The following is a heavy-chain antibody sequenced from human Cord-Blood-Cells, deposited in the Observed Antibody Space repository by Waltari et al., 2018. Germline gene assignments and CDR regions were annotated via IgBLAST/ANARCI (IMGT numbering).Heavy chain of an antibody. J-gene: IGHJ4*02. CDR3: ATDLRNIVLMVYATDTFDY. CDR2: FDPEDGET. CDR1: GYTLTELS. D-gene: IGHD2-8*01. V-gene: IGHV1-24*01. Sequence: QVQLVQSGAEVKKPGASVQVSCKVSGYTLTELSMHWVRQAPGKGRERMGGFDPEDGETIYAQKFQGRVTMTEDTSTDTAYMELSSLRSEDTAVYYCATDLRNIVLMVYATDTFDYWGQGTLVTVSS.